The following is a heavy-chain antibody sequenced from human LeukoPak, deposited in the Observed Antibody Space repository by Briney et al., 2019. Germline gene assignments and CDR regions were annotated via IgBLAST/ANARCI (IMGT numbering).Heavy chain of an antibody. CDR2: IDWDDDK. CDR1: GFSLGTSGMC. J-gene: IGHJ4*02. D-gene: IGHD3-22*01. V-gene: IGHV2-70*01. CDR3: ARSSYYYDSSGYPLDY. Sequence: SGPTLLHPTPTLTLTCTFSGFSLGTSGMCVSWIRQPPGKALEWLSLIDWDDDKYYSTSLKTRLTISKDTSKNQVVLTMTNMDPVDTATYYCARSSYYYDSSGYPLDYWGQGTLVTVSS.